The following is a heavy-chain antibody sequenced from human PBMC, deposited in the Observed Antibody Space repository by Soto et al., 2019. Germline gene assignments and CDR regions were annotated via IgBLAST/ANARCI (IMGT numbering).Heavy chain of an antibody. D-gene: IGHD6-19*01. CDR1: EFTFSTYW. J-gene: IGHJ5*02. Sequence: EVQLVESGGGLVQPGGSLRLSCAVSEFTFSTYWMTWVRQAPGKGLEWVANIKEDGGEKHYLGSVRGRFTVSRDNAKKSLYLEMNGLRADDTAVYYCAGGSGWESGTWGQGTLVTVSS. V-gene: IGHV3-7*05. CDR2: IKEDGGEK. CDR3: AGGSGWESGT.